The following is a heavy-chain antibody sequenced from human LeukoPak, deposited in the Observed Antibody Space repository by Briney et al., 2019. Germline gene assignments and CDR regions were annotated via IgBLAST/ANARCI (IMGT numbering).Heavy chain of an antibody. CDR1: GYTFTSYA. Sequence: ASVKVSCKASGYTFTSYAMHWVRQAPGQRLEWMGWINAGNGNTKYSQKFQGRVTITRDTSASTAYMELSSLRSDDTAVYYCARDRVRYYGSGLSGYFQHWGQGTLVTVSS. CDR2: INAGNGNT. J-gene: IGHJ1*01. D-gene: IGHD3-10*01. CDR3: ARDRVRYYGSGLSGYFQH. V-gene: IGHV1-3*01.